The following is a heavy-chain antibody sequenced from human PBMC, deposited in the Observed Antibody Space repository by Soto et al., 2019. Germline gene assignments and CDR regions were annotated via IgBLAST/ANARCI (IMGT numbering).Heavy chain of an antibody. J-gene: IGHJ6*02. CDR2: ISGSGGST. CDR3: AKASSDYGDYIPPYYYYYGMDV. D-gene: IGHD4-17*01. Sequence: GGSLRLSCAASGFTFSSYAMSWVRQAPGKGLEWVSAISGSGGSTYYADSLKGRFTISRDNSKNTLYLQMNSLRAEDTAVYYCAKASSDYGDYIPPYYYYYGMDVWGQGTTVTVSS. V-gene: IGHV3-23*01. CDR1: GFTFSSYA.